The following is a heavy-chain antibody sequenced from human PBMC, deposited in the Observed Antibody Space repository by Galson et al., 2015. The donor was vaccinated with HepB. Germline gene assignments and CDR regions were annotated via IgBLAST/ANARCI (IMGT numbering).Heavy chain of an antibody. CDR2: ISGSGGST. V-gene: IGHV3-23*01. J-gene: IGHJ3*02. CDR3: AKDIVVVPAAIPGAFDI. CDR1: GFTFSSYA. Sequence: SLRLSCAASGFTFSSYAMSWVRQAPGKGLEWVSAISGSGGSTYYADSVKGRFTISRDNSKNTLYLQMNSLRAEDTAVYYCAKDIVVVPAAIPGAFDIRGQGTMVTVSS. D-gene: IGHD2-2*02.